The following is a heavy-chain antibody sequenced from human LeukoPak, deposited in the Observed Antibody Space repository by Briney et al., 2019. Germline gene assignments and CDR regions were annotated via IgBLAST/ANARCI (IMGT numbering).Heavy chain of an antibody. Sequence: SETLSLTCTVSGGSISSYYWSWIRQPPGKGLEWIGYIYYSGSTNYNPSLKSRVTISVDTSKNQFSLKLSSVTAADTAVYYCARGRIWSGYSGPYFDYWGQGTLVTVSS. J-gene: IGHJ4*02. CDR1: GGSISSYY. D-gene: IGHD3-3*01. CDR2: IYYSGST. V-gene: IGHV4-59*01. CDR3: ARGRIWSGYSGPYFDY.